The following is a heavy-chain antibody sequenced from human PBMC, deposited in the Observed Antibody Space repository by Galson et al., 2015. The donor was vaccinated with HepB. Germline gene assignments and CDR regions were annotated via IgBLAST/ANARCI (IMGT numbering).Heavy chain of an antibody. CDR2: IYYSGST. Sequence: LTCTVSGGSISSGDYYWSWIRQPPGKGLEWIGYIYYSGSTYYNPSLKSRVTISVDTSKNQFSLKLSSVTAADTAVYYCAGEYCSSTSCYFPDVWGQGTTVTVSS. CDR3: AGEYCSSTSCYFPDV. D-gene: IGHD2-2*01. J-gene: IGHJ6*02. V-gene: IGHV4-30-4*01. CDR1: GGSISSGDYY.